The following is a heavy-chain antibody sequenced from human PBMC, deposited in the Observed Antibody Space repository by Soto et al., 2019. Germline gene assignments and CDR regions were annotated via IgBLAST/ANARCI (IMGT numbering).Heavy chain of an antibody. CDR3: ARNQDDWDGSSGYAYGMDV. J-gene: IGHJ6*02. V-gene: IGHV1-18*01. D-gene: IGHD3-22*01. CDR1: GYTFTSYG. CDR2: ISAYNGKT. Sequence: QVQLVQSGAEVKKPGASVKVSCKASGYTFTSYGISWVRQAPGQGLEWMGWISAYNGKTNYAQKLQGKGTMTTDTSTGTAYMELRSLRSDDTAVYTCARNQDDWDGSSGYAYGMDVWGQGTTVTVSS.